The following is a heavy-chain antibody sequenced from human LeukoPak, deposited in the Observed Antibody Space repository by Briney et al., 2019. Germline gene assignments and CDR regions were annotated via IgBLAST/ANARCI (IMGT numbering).Heavy chain of an antibody. Sequence: GGSLRLSCAASGFTFSGSAMHWVRQASGKGLEWVARIRSKANSYATAYAASVKGRFTISRDDSKNTAYLQMNSLKTEDTAVYYCVVATISAEYFQQWGQGTLVSVSS. V-gene: IGHV3-73*01. CDR3: VVATISAEYFQQ. CDR2: IRSKANSYAT. D-gene: IGHD5-24*01. CDR1: GFTFSGSA. J-gene: IGHJ1*01.